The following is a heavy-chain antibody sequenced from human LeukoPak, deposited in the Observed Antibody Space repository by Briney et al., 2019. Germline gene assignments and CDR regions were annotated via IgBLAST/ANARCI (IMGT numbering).Heavy chain of an antibody. J-gene: IGHJ6*02. Sequence: GASVKVSCKASGYTFTSYGIRWVRQAPGQGLEWMGWISAYNGNTNYAQKLQGRVTMTTDTSTSTAYMELRSLRSDDTAVYYCARGGIVVVTAIQRYYYYGMDVWGQGTTVTVSS. D-gene: IGHD2-21*02. CDR3: ARGGIVVVTAIQRYYYYGMDV. CDR2: ISAYNGNT. CDR1: GYTFTSYG. V-gene: IGHV1-18*01.